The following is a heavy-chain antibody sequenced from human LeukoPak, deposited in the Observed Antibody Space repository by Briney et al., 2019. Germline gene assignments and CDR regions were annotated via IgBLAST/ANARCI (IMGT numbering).Heavy chain of an antibody. CDR2: ISAYKGNT. CDR1: GYTFSKYG. V-gene: IGHV1-18*04. CDR3: ARNSLWFGELLAKRYFDY. Sequence: ASVKVSCKASGYTFSKYGVSWVRQAPGQGLEWMGWISAYKGNTNVAQKFQARVTMTTDTSTSTAYMELRSLRSDDTAVYYCARNSLWFGELLAKRYFDYWGQGTLVTVSS. D-gene: IGHD3-10*01. J-gene: IGHJ4*02.